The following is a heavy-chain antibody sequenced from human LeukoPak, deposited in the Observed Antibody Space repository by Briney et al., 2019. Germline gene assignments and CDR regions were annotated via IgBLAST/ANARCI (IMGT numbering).Heavy chain of an antibody. CDR3: ATAMTTVTYFDY. CDR1: GFTFSSYA. Sequence: GGSLRLSCAASGFTFSSYAMHWVRQAPGKGLEWVAVISHDGSNKYYADSVKGRFTISRDNSKNTLYLQMNSLRAEDTAVYYCATAMTTVTYFDYWGQGTLVTVSS. D-gene: IGHD4-17*01. CDR2: ISHDGSNK. V-gene: IGHV3-30-3*01. J-gene: IGHJ4*02.